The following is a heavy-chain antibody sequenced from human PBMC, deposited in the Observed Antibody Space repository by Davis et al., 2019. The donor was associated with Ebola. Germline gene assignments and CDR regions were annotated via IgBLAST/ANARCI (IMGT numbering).Heavy chain of an antibody. Sequence: ASVKVSCKASGYTFTGYYMHWVRQAPGQGLEWMGWISAYNGNTNYAQKLQGRVTMTTDTSTSTAYMELRSLRSDDTAVYYCARKGITIWEAFDIWGQGTMVTVSS. CDR3: ARKGITIWEAFDI. J-gene: IGHJ3*02. CDR1: GYTFTGYY. D-gene: IGHD3-3*01. CDR2: ISAYNGNT. V-gene: IGHV1-18*04.